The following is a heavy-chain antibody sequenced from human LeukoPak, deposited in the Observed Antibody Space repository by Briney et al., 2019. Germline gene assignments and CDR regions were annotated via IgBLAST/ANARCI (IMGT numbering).Heavy chain of an antibody. Sequence: SVKVSCKASGGTFSSYAISWVRQAPGQGLEWMGRIIPILGIANYAQKFQGRVTITADKSTSTAYMELSSLRSDDTAVYYCARAEWELLRGAFDIWGQGTMVTVSS. CDR1: GGTFSSYA. D-gene: IGHD1-26*01. V-gene: IGHV1-69*04. CDR3: ARAEWELLRGAFDI. J-gene: IGHJ3*02. CDR2: IIPILGIA.